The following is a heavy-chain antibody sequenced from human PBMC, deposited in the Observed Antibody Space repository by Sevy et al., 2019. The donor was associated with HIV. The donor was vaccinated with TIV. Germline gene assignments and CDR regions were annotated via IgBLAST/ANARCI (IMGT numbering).Heavy chain of an antibody. J-gene: IGHJ4*02. CDR2: IYYNGHI. CDR1: GGSITSLY. CDR3: AGENAWGRCYS. V-gene: IGHV4-59*11. Sequence: ETLSLTCTVSGGSITSLYWNWIRQPPAKGLEWIANIYYNGHINYNPSLKSRVTLSLDTSKNQFSLRLSSVAAADTAMYYCAGENAWGRCYSWGQGTLVTVSS. D-gene: IGHD1-26*01.